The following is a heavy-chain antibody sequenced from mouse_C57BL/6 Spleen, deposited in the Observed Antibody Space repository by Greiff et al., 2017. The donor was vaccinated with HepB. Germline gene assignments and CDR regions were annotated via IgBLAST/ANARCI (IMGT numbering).Heavy chain of an antibody. CDR1: GYTFTSYT. D-gene: IGHD4-1*01. CDR2: INPSSGYT. V-gene: IGHV1-4*01. J-gene: IGHJ2*01. CDR3: ARSSNWDGDY. Sequence: QVQLQQSGAELARPGASVKMSCKASGYTFTSYTMHWVKQRPEQGLEWIGYINPSSGYTKYNQKFKDKATLTADKSSSTAYMQLSSLTSEDSAVYYCARSSNWDGDYWGQGTTLTVSS.